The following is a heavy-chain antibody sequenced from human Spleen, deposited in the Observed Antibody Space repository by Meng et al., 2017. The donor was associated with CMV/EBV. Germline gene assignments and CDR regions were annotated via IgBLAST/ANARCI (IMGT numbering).Heavy chain of an antibody. CDR1: GGSISSYY. Sequence: SETLSLTCTVSGGSISSYYWSWIRQPPGKGLEWIGYIYYSGSTNYNPSLKSRVTISVDTSKNQFSLKLSSVNAADTAVYYCARAGGSSLSFDYWGQGTLVTVSS. J-gene: IGHJ4*02. CDR3: ARAGGSSLSFDY. V-gene: IGHV4-59*01. CDR2: IYYSGST. D-gene: IGHD2-15*01.